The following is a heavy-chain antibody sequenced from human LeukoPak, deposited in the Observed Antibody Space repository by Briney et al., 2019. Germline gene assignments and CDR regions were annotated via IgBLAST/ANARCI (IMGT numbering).Heavy chain of an antibody. CDR1: GGSISSYY. CDR2: IYYSGST. Sequence: PSETLSLTCTVSGGSISSYYWSWIRQPPGKGLEWIGYIYYSGSTNYNPSLKSRVTISVDTSKNQFSLKLSSVTAADTAVYYCARAPQLRNKITMVRGVRGMDVWGQGTTVTVSS. J-gene: IGHJ6*02. V-gene: IGHV4-59*12. D-gene: IGHD3-10*01. CDR3: ARAPQLRNKITMVRGVRGMDV.